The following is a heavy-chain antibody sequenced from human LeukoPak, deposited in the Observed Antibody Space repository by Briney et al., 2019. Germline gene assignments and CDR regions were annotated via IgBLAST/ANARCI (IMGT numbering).Heavy chain of an antibody. Sequence: ASVKVSCKASGYTFTSYDINWVRQATGQGLDWMGWMNPNSGNTGYAQKFHGRVTMTRNNSQSTAYMELSSLRSEDTAVYYCAMTTRGDWFDPWGQGTLVNVSP. V-gene: IGHV1-8*01. CDR2: MNPNSGNT. J-gene: IGHJ5*02. CDR1: GYTFTSYD. CDR3: AMTTRGDWFDP. D-gene: IGHD4-11*01.